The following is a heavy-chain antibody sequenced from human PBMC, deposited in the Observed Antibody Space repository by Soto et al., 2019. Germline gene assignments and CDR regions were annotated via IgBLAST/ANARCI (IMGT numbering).Heavy chain of an antibody. V-gene: IGHV4-59*01. CDR2: IYYSGST. Sequence: SETLSLTCTVSGGSISSYYWSWIRQPPGKGLEWIGYIYYSGSTNYNPSLKSRVTISVDTSKNQFSLKLSSVTAADTAVYYCAKSLDINWKNWFDPWGQGTLVTVS. CDR1: GGSISSYY. D-gene: IGHD1-1*01. J-gene: IGHJ5*02. CDR3: AKSLDINWKNWFDP.